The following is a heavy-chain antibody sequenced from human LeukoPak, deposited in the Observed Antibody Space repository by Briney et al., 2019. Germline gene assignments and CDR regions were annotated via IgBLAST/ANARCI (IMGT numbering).Heavy chain of an antibody. CDR3: ARGGGAVDY. J-gene: IGHJ4*02. D-gene: IGHD3-16*01. Sequence: SQTLSLTCAISGDTVSSNSAGWNWSRQPPWRGLEWLGRTYYRSKWYNDYAVSVKSRITINPDTSKNQFSLQLNSVTPEDTAVYYCARGGGAVDYWGQGTLDTVSS. V-gene: IGHV6-1*01. CDR1: GDTVSSNSAG. CDR2: TYYRSKWYN.